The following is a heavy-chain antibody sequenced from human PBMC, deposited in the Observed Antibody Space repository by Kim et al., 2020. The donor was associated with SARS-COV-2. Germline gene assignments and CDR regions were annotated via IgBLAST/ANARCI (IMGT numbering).Heavy chain of an antibody. V-gene: IGHV2-70*11. Sequence: SGPTLVNPTQTLTLTCTFSGFSLSTSGMCVSWIRQPPGKALEWLARIDWDDDKYYSTSLKTRLTISKDTSKNQVVLTMTNMDPVDTATYYCARIGEVRGDMNWYFDLWGRGALVTVSS. D-gene: IGHD3-10*01. CDR2: IDWDDDK. CDR1: GFSLSTSGMC. CDR3: ARIGEVRGDMNWYFDL. J-gene: IGHJ2*01.